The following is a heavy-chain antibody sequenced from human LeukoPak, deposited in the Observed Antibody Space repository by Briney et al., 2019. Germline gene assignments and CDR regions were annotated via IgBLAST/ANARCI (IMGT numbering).Heavy chain of an antibody. Sequence: SSETLSLTCTVSGGSISSYYWSWIRQPPGKGLEWIGYIYYSGSTNYNPSLKSRVTISVDTSKNQFSLKLSSVTAADTAVYYCARQYSVILTGYHRGELYWYFDLWGRGTLVTVSS. CDR1: GGSISSYY. CDR3: ARQYSVILTGYHRGELYWYFDL. V-gene: IGHV4-59*08. J-gene: IGHJ2*01. D-gene: IGHD3-9*01. CDR2: IYYSGST.